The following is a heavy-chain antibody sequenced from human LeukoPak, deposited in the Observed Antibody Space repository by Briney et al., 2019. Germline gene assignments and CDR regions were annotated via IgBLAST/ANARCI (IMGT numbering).Heavy chain of an antibody. V-gene: IGHV3-48*02. D-gene: IGHD3-10*01. Sequence: GGSLRLSCTASGFIFSSYNMNWVRQAPGKGLEWVSYISYSSSTRYYADSVKGRFTISRDNAKNSLYLQINSPRDEDMAVYYCARDLHYAFDIWGQGTMVTASS. CDR3: ARDLHYAFDI. CDR1: GFIFSSYN. CDR2: ISYSSSTR. J-gene: IGHJ3*02.